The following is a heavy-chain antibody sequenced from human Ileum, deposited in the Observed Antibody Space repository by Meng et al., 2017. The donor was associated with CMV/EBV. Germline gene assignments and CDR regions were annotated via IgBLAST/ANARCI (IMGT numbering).Heavy chain of an antibody. D-gene: IGHD3-22*01. CDR2: TYYRSKWYN. Sequence: VLLQQSGPGLGNPSQTLSLTCAISGDSVSSNSVTWNWIRQSPSRGLEWLGRTYYRSKWYNDYAVSVKSRITINPDTSKNQFSLQLNSMTPEDTAVYYCTRAYYYDSSGYYDYWGQGTLVTVSS. V-gene: IGHV6-1*01. CDR3: TRAYYYDSSGYYDY. CDR1: GDSVSSNSVT. J-gene: IGHJ4*02.